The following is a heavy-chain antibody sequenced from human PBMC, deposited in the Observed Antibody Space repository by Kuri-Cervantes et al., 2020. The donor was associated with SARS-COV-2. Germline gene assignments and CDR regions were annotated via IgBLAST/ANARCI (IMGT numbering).Heavy chain of an antibody. V-gene: IGHV1-24*01. Sequence: ASVKVSCKVSGHTLTDLSIHWVRQAPGKGLEWMGGIDPEDRETIYAQNFQGRISMTEDTSRGTAYMELSSLRSDDTAVYYCARYRYCTSTRCFTEVNQRAHYYYYHMDVWGKGTTVTVSS. CDR2: IDPEDRET. CDR1: GHTLTDLS. CDR3: ARYRYCTSTRCFTEVNQRAHYYYYHMDV. D-gene: IGHD2-2*02. J-gene: IGHJ6*03.